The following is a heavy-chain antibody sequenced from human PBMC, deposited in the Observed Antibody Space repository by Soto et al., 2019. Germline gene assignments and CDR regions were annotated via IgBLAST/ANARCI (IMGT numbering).Heavy chain of an antibody. CDR2: ISGSDGST. J-gene: IGHJ4*02. V-gene: IGHV3-23*01. Sequence: PGGSLRLSCAASGFTFSSYAMNWVRQAPGKGLEWVSVISGSDGSTYYADSVKGRFTISRDNSKNTLYVQMNSLRAEDTAVYYCAKAISGSNAPLVHWGQGTRVT. CDR1: GFTFSSYA. CDR3: AKAISGSNAPLVH. D-gene: IGHD1-26*01.